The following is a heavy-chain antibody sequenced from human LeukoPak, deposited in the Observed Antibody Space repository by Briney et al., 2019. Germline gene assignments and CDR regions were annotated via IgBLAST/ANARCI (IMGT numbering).Heavy chain of an antibody. CDR3: ARDRRLWNMDV. D-gene: IGHD4/OR15-4a*01. Sequence: QPGGSLRLSCAASGFTFSNYAMSWVRQAPGKGLVWVSRINSDGSTTTYADSVKGRFTISRDNAKNTLYLQMNSLRAEDTAVYYCARDRRLWNMDVWGTGTTVTISS. CDR2: INSDGSTT. V-gene: IGHV3-74*01. J-gene: IGHJ6*03. CDR1: GFTFSNYA.